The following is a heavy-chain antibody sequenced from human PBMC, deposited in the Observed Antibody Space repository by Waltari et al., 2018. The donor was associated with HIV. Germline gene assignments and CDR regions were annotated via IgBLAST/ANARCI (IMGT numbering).Heavy chain of an antibody. D-gene: IGHD2-15*01. CDR1: GFNFANYA. J-gene: IGHJ6*02. Sequence: EVQLVESGGVVVQPGGSLRLSCAVSGFNFANYAMNWVRQAPGKCLKWVSLISWDGGSTYYADSVKGRFTISRDNSKNSLYLQMNSLRTEDTAVYYCAKDISRYCSGGNCYSYAMDVWGRGTTVTVSS. V-gene: IGHV3-43*01. CDR2: ISWDGGST. CDR3: AKDISRYCSGGNCYSYAMDV.